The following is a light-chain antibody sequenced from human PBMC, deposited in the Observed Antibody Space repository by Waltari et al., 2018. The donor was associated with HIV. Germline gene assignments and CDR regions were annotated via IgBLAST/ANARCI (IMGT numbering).Light chain of an antibody. CDR1: SSNIGTNT. V-gene: IGLV1-44*01. CDR3: AAWDDSLNGNV. J-gene: IGLJ1*01. CDR2: TNN. Sequence: QSVLTQPPSASGTPGQRVTISCSGSSSNIGTNTVNWYQQLPGTAPKLLIYTNNQPPSGVPDRFSGSKSGTSASLAISGLQSEDEADYYCAAWDDSLNGNVFGPGTKVTVL.